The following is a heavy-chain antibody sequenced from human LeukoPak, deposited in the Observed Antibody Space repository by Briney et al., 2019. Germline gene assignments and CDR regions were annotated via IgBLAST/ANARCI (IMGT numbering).Heavy chain of an antibody. CDR1: GYTFTSYY. CDR2: INPSGGST. Sequence: GASVKVSCKASGYTFTSYYMHWVRQAPGQGLEWMGIINPSGGSTSYAQKFQGRVTMTRDMSTSTVYMELGSLRSEDSAVYYCAREGDSSGYLGYWGQGTLVTVSS. D-gene: IGHD3-22*01. CDR3: AREGDSSGYLGY. V-gene: IGHV1-46*01. J-gene: IGHJ4*02.